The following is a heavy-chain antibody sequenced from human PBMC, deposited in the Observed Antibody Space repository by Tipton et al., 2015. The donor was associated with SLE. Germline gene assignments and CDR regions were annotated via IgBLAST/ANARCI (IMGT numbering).Heavy chain of an antibody. Sequence: TLSLTCTVSGGSISSSHWWSWVRQSPGKGLEWIGEVYHSGSTNYNPSLKSRVTISVDKSKNQFSLKLTSVTAADTAVYYCARDFRANGNWFDPWGQGTLVTVSS. D-gene: IGHD1-26*01. CDR3: ARDFRANGNWFDP. J-gene: IGHJ5*02. V-gene: IGHV4-4*02. CDR1: GGSISSSHW. CDR2: VYHSGST.